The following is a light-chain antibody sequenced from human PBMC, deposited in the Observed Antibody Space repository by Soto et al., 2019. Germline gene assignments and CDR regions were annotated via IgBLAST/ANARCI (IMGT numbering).Light chain of an antibody. Sequence: QSVLTQPPSASGTSGQRVTISCSGSSSNIGSNYVYWYQQLPGTAPKLLIYRNNQRPSGVPDRLSGSKSGTSASLAISGLRSEDEADYYCAAWDDSLSGLYVFGTGTKVTVL. J-gene: IGLJ1*01. CDR2: RNN. CDR1: SSNIGSNY. CDR3: AAWDDSLSGLYV. V-gene: IGLV1-47*01.